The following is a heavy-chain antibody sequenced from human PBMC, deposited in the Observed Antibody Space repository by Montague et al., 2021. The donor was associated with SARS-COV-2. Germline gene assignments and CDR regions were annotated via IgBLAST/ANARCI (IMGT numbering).Heavy chain of an antibody. CDR2: ISGSSSYI. CDR1: GFTFSSYS. CDR3: ARDPLDYGLWSSGSYYNAYYYYYGMDV. J-gene: IGHJ6*02. Sequence: SLRLSCAAPGFTFSSYSTNWVRQAPGRGLEWVSSISGSSSYIYYADSVKGRFTISRDNAKNSLYLQMNSLRAEDTAVYYCARDPLDYGLWSSGSYYNAYYYYYGMDVWGQGTAVTVSS. V-gene: IGHV3-21*01. D-gene: IGHD3-10*01.